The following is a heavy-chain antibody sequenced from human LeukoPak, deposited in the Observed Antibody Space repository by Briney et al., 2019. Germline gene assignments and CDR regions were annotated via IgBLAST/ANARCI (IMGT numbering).Heavy chain of an antibody. CDR3: ARDISDDTNGSWFDP. CDR2: IYYSGST. D-gene: IGHD2-8*01. Sequence: SATLSLTCAVSGGSISSYYWSWIRPPPGKGLGGIGYIYYSGSTNYNPSLKSRVTISVDTSKNQFSLKLSSATAADTAVYYCARDISDDTNGSWFDPWGQGTLVTVSS. V-gene: IGHV4-59*01. CDR1: GGSISSYY. J-gene: IGHJ5*02.